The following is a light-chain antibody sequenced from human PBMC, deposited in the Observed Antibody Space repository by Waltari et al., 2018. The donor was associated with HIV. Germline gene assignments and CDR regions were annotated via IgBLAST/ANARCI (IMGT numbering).Light chain of an antibody. V-gene: IGLV3-1*01. CDR1: KLGDKY. CDR3: QAWDSSTAV. CDR2: QDS. Sequence: SYELTQPPSVSVSPALTASITCSGDKLGDKYACWYQQKPGQSPVLVIYQDSKRPSGIPERFSGSNSGNTATLTISGTQAMDEADYYCQAWDSSTAVFGGGTKLTVL. J-gene: IGLJ2*01.